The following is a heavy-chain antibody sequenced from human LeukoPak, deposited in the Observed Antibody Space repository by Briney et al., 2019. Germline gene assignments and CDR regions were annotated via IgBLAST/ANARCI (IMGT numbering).Heavy chain of an antibody. J-gene: IGHJ6*04. V-gene: IGHV3-30*02. Sequence: GGSLRLSCAASGFTFSSYGMHWVRQAPGKGLEWVAFIRYDGSNKYYADSVKGRFTISRDNSKNTLYLQMNSLRAEDTAVYYCAKDSGAIFGVVLHVDVWGKGTTVTVSS. CDR1: GFTFSSYG. CDR3: AKDSGAIFGVVLHVDV. D-gene: IGHD3-3*01. CDR2: IRYDGSNK.